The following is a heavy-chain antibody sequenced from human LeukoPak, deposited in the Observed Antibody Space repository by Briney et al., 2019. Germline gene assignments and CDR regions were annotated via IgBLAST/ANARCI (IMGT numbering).Heavy chain of an antibody. V-gene: IGHV3-23*01. Sequence: GGSLRLSCAASGFTFSSYAMSWVRQAPGKGLEWVSAISGSGGSTYYADSVKGRFTISRDNSKNTLYLQMNGLRAEDTAVYYCAKAQYSSGWYHGYWGQGTLVTVSS. J-gene: IGHJ4*02. CDR3: AKAQYSSGWYHGY. D-gene: IGHD6-19*01. CDR2: ISGSGGST. CDR1: GFTFSSYA.